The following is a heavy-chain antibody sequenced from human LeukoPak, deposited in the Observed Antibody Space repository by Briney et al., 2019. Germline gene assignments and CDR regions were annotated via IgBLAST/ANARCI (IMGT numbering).Heavy chain of an antibody. D-gene: IGHD3-22*01. CDR2: INHSGST. J-gene: IGHJ4*02. V-gene: IGHV4-34*01. CDR1: GGSFGGYY. Sequence: SETLSLTCAVYGGSFGGYYWSWIRQPPGKGLEWIGEINHSGSTNYNPSLKSRVTISVDTSKNQFSLKLSSVTAADTAVYYCAXGKDSSXRWGWEKGKLFDYWGQGTLVTVSS. CDR3: AXGKDSSXRWGWEKGKLFDY.